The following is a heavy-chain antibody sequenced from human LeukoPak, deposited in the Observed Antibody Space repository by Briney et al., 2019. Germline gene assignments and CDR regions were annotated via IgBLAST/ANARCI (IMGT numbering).Heavy chain of an antibody. J-gene: IGHJ6*03. D-gene: IGHD7-27*01. Sequence: GGSLRLSCAASGFTFSSYGMHWVRQAPGKGLEWVAFIRYDGSNKYYADSVKGRFTISRDNSKNTLYLQMNSLRAEDTAVYYCAKDLKGNWALSGEQYYMDVWGKGTTVTVSS. CDR3: AKDLKGNWALSGEQYYMDV. CDR1: GFTFSSYG. V-gene: IGHV3-30*02. CDR2: IRYDGSNK.